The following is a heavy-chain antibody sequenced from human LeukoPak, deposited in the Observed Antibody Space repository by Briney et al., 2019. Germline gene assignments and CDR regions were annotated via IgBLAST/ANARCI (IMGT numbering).Heavy chain of an antibody. Sequence: KPSETLSLTCTVSGGSISSYYWSWIRQPPGKGLEWIGYIYYSGSTNYNPSLKSRVTISVDTSKNQFSLKLSSVTAADTAVYYCARGHHEFGELANWFDPWGQGTLVTVSS. V-gene: IGHV4-59*01. CDR3: ARGHHEFGELANWFDP. D-gene: IGHD3-10*01. CDR1: GGSISSYY. J-gene: IGHJ5*02. CDR2: IYYSGST.